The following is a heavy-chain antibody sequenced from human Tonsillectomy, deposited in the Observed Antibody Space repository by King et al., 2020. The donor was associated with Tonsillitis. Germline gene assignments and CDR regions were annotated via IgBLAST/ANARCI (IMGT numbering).Heavy chain of an antibody. V-gene: IGHV3-11*01. D-gene: IGHD2-2*01. CDR1: GFTFSDYY. CDR2: ISSSGDTI. CDR3: ARDGALPGYCSSTTCYPPIDY. J-gene: IGHJ4*02. Sequence: VQLVESGGGLVKPGGSLRLSCAASGFTFSDYYMSWIRQAPGKGLEWVSYISSSGDTIYCADCVKGRFTISRDNAKNSLYLQMNSLRAEDTAVYYCARDGALPGYCSSTTCYPPIDYWGQGTLVTVSS.